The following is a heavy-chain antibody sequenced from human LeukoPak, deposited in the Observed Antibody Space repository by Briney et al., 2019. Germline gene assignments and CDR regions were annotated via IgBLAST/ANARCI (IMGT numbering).Heavy chain of an antibody. Sequence: PGGSLRLSCAASGFTFISYAMNWARQAPGKGLQWVSGISGSGGRTYYADSVKGRFTISRDNSKNMLYLQMNSLRAEDTAVYYCAKRSITDDYFDYWGQGTLVTVSS. J-gene: IGHJ4*02. CDR2: ISGSGGRT. CDR1: GFTFISYA. D-gene: IGHD3-10*01. CDR3: AKRSITDDYFDY. V-gene: IGHV3-23*01.